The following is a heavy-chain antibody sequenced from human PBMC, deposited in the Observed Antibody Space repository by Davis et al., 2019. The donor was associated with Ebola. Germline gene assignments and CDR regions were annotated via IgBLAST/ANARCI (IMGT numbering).Heavy chain of an antibody. J-gene: IGHJ3*02. CDR3: ARDLSQWAYCGGDCLFDAFDI. CDR2: IKQDGSEK. D-gene: IGHD2-21*02. Sequence: PGGSLRLSCAASGFTFSSYWMSWVRQAPGKGLEWVANIKQDGSEKYYVDSVKGRFTISRDNSKNTLYLQMNSLRAEDTAVYYCARDLSQWAYCGGDCLFDAFDIWGQGTMVTVSS. V-gene: IGHV3-7*01. CDR1: GFTFSSYW.